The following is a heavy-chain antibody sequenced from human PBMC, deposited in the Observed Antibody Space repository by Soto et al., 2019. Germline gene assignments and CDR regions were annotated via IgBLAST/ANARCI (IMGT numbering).Heavy chain of an antibody. CDR3: TRGRDGYNPYYFLY. D-gene: IGHD5-12*01. CDR1: GGTFGDYA. Sequence: SLRLSCPAAGGTFGDYAINLVRQIPGKGLEWLGFIRNDIYDETTEYAASVKGRIIISRDDSKSMAYLQMDSLKTEDTGVYYCTRGRDGYNPYYFLYWGQGALVTVSS. CDR2: IRNDIYDETT. J-gene: IGHJ4*02. V-gene: IGHV3-49*04.